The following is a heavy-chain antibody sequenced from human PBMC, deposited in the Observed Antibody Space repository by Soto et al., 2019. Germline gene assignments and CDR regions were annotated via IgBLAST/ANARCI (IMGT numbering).Heavy chain of an antibody. D-gene: IGHD3-10*01. V-gene: IGHV5-51*01. CDR2: IYPGDSDT. Sequence: GDSLKLSCKASGYRFTNYWIGWGRQMPGKGLEWMGVIYPGDSDTRYSPSFQGQVTISADKSISTAADTAVYYCARGPHSPDAFDIWGQGTMVTVSS. J-gene: IGHJ3*02. CDR1: GYRFTNYW. CDR3: FDI.